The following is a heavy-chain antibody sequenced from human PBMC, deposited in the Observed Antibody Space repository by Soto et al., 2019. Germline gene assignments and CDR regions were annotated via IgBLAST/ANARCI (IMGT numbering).Heavy chain of an antibody. Sequence: SETLSLTCTVSGGSFSSGSYYWSWIRQPPGKGLEWVGYIYYSGSTNYNPSLKIRVTISVDTSKNQFALKLSSVTAADTAVYYCARASDYGSSGYYMDPYDYGMDVWGQGTPVTVSS. CDR1: GGSFSSGSYY. J-gene: IGHJ6*02. CDR2: IYYSGST. CDR3: ARASDYGSSGYYMDPYDYGMDV. V-gene: IGHV4-61*01. D-gene: IGHD3-22*01.